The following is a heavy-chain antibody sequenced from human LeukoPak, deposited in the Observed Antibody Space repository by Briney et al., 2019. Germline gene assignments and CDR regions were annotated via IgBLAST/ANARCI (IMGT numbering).Heavy chain of an antibody. D-gene: IGHD3-16*01. CDR3: AKVRVDAYVSPNDY. V-gene: IGHV3-53*05. CDR1: GFTVSSNY. J-gene: IGHJ4*02. CDR2: IYSDGTT. Sequence: GGSLRLSCAASGFTVSSNYMNWVRQAPGKGLEWVSIIYSDGTTYYADSVRGRFTISRDNSRNMLYLQMNSLRAEDTALYYCAKVRVDAYVSPNDYWGQGTLVTVSS.